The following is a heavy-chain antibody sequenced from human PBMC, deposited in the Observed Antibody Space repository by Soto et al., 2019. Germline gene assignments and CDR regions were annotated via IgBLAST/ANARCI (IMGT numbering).Heavy chain of an antibody. V-gene: IGHV3-48*01. CDR2: ISASGTAT. Sequence: GGSLRLSCAASGFTFSDYSMNWVRQAPGKGLEWVSYISASGTATKYADSVKGRFTISRDNAKDSLYLQMNSLRVEDTALYYCAVYNFWNGFNYWGQGTLVTVS. CDR1: GFTFSDYS. D-gene: IGHD3-3*01. CDR3: AVYNFWNGFNY. J-gene: IGHJ4*02.